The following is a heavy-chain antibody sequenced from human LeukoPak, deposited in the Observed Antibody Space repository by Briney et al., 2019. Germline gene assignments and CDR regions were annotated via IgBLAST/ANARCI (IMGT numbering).Heavy chain of an antibody. CDR3: ARHGILTDHSIRY. D-gene: IGHD3-9*01. CDR2: VYYTGIT. CDR1: GGSLTTNTFY. J-gene: IGHJ4*02. V-gene: IGHV4-39*01. Sequence: PSETLSLTCTLSGGSLTTNTFYWGWIRQPPGKGLEWIGTVYYTGITHYNPSLKSRITISVDTSKNHFSLNLTSVTAADTAVYFCARHGILTDHSIRYWGPGLLVTVSS.